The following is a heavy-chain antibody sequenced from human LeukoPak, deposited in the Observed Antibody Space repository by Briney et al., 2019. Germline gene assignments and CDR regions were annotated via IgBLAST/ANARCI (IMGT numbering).Heavy chain of an antibody. D-gene: IGHD6-13*01. CDR2: VNKDASEV. V-gene: IGHV3-7*01. CDR1: GFTFSDYW. CDR3: ATYTQYFATPGTDY. Sequence: GGSLRLSCTVSGFTFSDYWMRWVRQAPGKGLEWVASVNKDASEVQYVASVKGRFTISRDNAKNSVYLQMTSLGAEDTAVYYCATYTQYFATPGTDYWGQGTLVTVSS. J-gene: IGHJ4*02.